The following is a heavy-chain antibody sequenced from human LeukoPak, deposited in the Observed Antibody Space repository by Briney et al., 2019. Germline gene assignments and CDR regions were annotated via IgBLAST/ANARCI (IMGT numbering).Heavy chain of an antibody. CDR3: ARGNNYYGSRTLRGDFDY. CDR2: INHSGST. V-gene: IGHV4-34*01. CDR1: GGSFSGYY. J-gene: IGHJ4*02. D-gene: IGHD3-22*01. Sequence: PSETLSLTCAVYGGSFSGYYWSWIRQPPGKGLEWIGEINHSGSTNYNPSLKSRVTISVDTSKNQFSLKLSSVTAADTAVYYCARGNNYYGSRTLRGDFDYWGQGTLVTVSS.